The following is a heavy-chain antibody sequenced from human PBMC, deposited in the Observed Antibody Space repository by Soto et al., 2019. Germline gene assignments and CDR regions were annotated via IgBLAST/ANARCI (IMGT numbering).Heavy chain of an antibody. Sequence: GGSLRLSCAASGFTFSSYGMHWVRQAPGKGLEWVAVIWYDGSNKYYADSVKGRFTISRDNSKNTLYLQMNSLRAEDTAVYYCARGLKSRLLWFGGQSVRDIYYYMDVWGKGTTVTVSS. CDR1: GFTFSSYG. V-gene: IGHV3-33*01. D-gene: IGHD3-10*01. J-gene: IGHJ6*03. CDR2: IWYDGSNK. CDR3: ARGLKSRLLWFGGQSVRDIYYYMDV.